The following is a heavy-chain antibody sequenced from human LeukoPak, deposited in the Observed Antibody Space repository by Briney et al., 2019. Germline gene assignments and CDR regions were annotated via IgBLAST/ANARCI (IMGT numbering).Heavy chain of an antibody. D-gene: IGHD6-19*01. J-gene: IGHJ4*02. Sequence: GGSLRLSCVASGFTFGSYSMHWVRQAPGKGLEWVAVISYDGSNKYYADSVKGRFTISRDNSKNTLYLQMNSLRAEDTAVYYCASLWAKIAVAGTNLDYWGQGTLVTVSS. V-gene: IGHV3-30*03. CDR3: ASLWAKIAVAGTNLDY. CDR1: GFTFGSYS. CDR2: ISYDGSNK.